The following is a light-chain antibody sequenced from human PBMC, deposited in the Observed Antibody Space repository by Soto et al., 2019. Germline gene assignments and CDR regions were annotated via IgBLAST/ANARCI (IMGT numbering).Light chain of an antibody. J-gene: IGKJ1*01. CDR1: QNINSW. Sequence: DTQMTQSPSTLSASVGDRVTITCRASQNINSWLAWYQQKPGKAPKLLIYEASSLEKGVPARFGGSGSGTEFTLTISSLQPDDFATYYCQQYNVYSWTFGQGTKVDIK. V-gene: IGKV1-5*03. CDR3: QQYNVYSWT. CDR2: EAS.